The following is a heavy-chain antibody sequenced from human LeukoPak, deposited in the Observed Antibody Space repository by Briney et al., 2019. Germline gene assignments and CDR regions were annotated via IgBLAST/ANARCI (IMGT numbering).Heavy chain of an antibody. CDR2: IRYDGSNK. CDR3: AKAPIQLWGIDY. CDR1: GFTFSSYG. V-gene: IGHV3-30*02. J-gene: IGHJ4*02. Sequence: GGSLRLSCAASGFTFSSYGMHRVRQAPGKGLEWVAFIRYDGSNKYYADSVKGRFTISRDNSKNTLYLQMNSLRAEDTAVYYCAKAPIQLWGIDYWGQGTLVTVSS. D-gene: IGHD5-18*01.